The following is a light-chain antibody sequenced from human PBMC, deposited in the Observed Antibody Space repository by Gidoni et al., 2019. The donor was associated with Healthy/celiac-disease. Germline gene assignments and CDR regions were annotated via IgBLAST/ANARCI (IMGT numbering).Light chain of an antibody. CDR1: SSNIGAGYD. V-gene: IGLV1-40*01. CDR3: QSYDSSLSGVV. Sequence: QSVLTQPPSVSGAPGQRVTISCTGSSSNIGAGYDVHWYQQLPGTAPKLIIYGKSNRPSGVPDRFSGSKSGTSASLAITGLQAEDEADYYCQSYDSSLSGVVFGGGTKLTVL. CDR2: GKS. J-gene: IGLJ2*01.